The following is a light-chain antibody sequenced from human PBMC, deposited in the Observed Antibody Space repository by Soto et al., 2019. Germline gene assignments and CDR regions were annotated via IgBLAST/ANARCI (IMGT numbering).Light chain of an antibody. CDR3: SSYTTIKTVV. Sequence: QSALTQPPSASGSPGQSVTISCTGTSSDIGGYNAVSWYQQHPGKAPKLVIYDVTERPSGVPDRFSGSKSGNTASLTVSGLQAEDEADYYCSSYTTIKTVVFGGGTKLTVL. CDR1: SSDIGGYNA. J-gene: IGLJ2*01. V-gene: IGLV2-8*01. CDR2: DVT.